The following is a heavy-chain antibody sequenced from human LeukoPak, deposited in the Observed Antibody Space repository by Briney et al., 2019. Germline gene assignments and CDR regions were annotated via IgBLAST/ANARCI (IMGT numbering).Heavy chain of an antibody. CDR2: ISSGTSFI. Sequence: PGGSLRLSCGASGFTFSSHGMNWVRQAPGKGLEWVSSISSGTSFIYYADSVKGRFTISRDNAKNSLYLQMNSLRAEDTAVYYCARGTTALMDVWGKGTTVTVSS. J-gene: IGHJ6*03. CDR1: GFTFSSHG. D-gene: IGHD2-21*02. CDR3: ARGTTALMDV. V-gene: IGHV3-21*01.